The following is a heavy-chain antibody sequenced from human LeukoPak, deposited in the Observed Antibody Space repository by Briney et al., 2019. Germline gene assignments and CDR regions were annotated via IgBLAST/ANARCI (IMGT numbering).Heavy chain of an antibody. CDR1: GFEFSDYS. CDR2: IGGSGGGT. Sequence: GGSLRLSCAASGFEFSDYSMSWVRQAPGKGLEWVAGIGGSGGGTYYADSVKGRFTISRDNSKNTLYLQMNSLSAEDTAVYYCAAKGNGYTGIYVFAHWGQGTLVTVSS. V-gene: IGHV3-23*01. D-gene: IGHD1-26*01. J-gene: IGHJ4*02. CDR3: AAKGNGYTGIYVFAH.